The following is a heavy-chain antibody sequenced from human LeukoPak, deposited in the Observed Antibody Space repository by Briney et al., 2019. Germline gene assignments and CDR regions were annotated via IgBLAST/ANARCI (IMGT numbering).Heavy chain of an antibody. CDR3: ARGKLWFGELRRLPIYFDY. CDR2: TYYRSKWYN. V-gene: IGHV6-1*01. Sequence: SQTLSLTCALSGDSVSSNSAAWNWIRQSPSRGLEWLGRTYYRSKWYNDYAVSVKSRITINPDTSKNQFSLQLNSVTPEDTAVYYCARGKLWFGELRRLPIYFDYWGQGTLVTVSS. CDR1: GDSVSSNSAA. J-gene: IGHJ4*02. D-gene: IGHD3-10*01.